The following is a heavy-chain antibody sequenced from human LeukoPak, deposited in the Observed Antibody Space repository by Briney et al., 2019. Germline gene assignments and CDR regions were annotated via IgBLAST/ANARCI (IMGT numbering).Heavy chain of an antibody. CDR2: INPNSGGT. Sequence: ASVTVSCTASGYTFTGYYMHWVRQAPGQGLEWMGWINPNSGGTNYAQKFQGRVTMTRDTPISTAYMEVSRLRSDDTAVYYCASEGASTGSFDYWGQGTLVTVSS. CDR3: ASEGASTGSFDY. CDR1: GYTFTGYY. V-gene: IGHV1-2*02. J-gene: IGHJ4*02. D-gene: IGHD1-26*01.